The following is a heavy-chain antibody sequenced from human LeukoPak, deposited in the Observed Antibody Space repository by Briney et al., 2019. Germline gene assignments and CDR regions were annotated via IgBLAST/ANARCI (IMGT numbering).Heavy chain of an antibody. J-gene: IGHJ4*02. Sequence: GGSLRLSCAASGFTFSSYWMSWVRQAPGKGLEWVANIKQDGSEKCYVDSVKGRFTISRDNAKNSLYLQMNSLRAEDTAVYYCARDGRTTVTKGTPTAHYNWGQGTLVTVSS. CDR3: ARDGRTTVTKGTPTAHYN. CDR2: IKQDGSEK. CDR1: GFTFSSYW. D-gene: IGHD4-17*01. V-gene: IGHV3-7*01.